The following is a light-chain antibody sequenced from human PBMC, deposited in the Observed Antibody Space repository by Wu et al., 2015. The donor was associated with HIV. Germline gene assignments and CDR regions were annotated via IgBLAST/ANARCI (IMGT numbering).Light chain of an antibody. CDR2: ATS. V-gene: IGKV3-20*01. J-gene: IGKJ2*01. CDR3: QQFETTPYT. Sequence: PSRSVSRSFLAWYQHKPGQAPRLLIYATSTRATGIPNRFSGSGSETDFTLNISRLEPEDFAMYYCQQFETTPYTFGQGTKLEI. CDR1: RSVSRSF.